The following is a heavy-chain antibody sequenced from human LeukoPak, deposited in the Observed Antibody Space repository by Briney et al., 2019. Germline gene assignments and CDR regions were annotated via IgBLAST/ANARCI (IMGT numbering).Heavy chain of an antibody. J-gene: IGHJ4*02. V-gene: IGHV4-4*02. D-gene: IGHD3-16*02. CDR1: LDDTTSNF. Sequence: PSETLSPTCTVSLDDTTSNFWSWVRQPPGKGLEWIGEIHRSGSTNYNPSLQRRVTISIDRPKNQIALELSSVTAADTAVYYCASEIIGGFNPGAYWGQGTLVTVSS. CDR2: IHRSGST. CDR3: ASEIIGGFNPGAY.